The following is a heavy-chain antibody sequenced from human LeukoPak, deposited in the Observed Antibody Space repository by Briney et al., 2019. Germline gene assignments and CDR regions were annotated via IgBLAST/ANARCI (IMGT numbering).Heavy chain of an antibody. V-gene: IGHV4-30-2*01. CDR1: GGSISSGGYS. J-gene: IGHJ4*02. Sequence: PSETLSLTCAVSGGSISSGGYSWSWIRQPPGKGLEWIGYIYRSGSTYYNPSLKSRVTISVDRSKNQFSLKLSSVTAADTAVYYCARGGVAANFDYWGQGTLVTVSS. CDR2: IYRSGST. CDR3: ARGGVAANFDY. D-gene: IGHD3-3*01.